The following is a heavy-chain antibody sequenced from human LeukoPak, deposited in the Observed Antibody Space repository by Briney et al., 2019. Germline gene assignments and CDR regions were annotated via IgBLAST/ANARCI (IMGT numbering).Heavy chain of an antibody. Sequence: PGGSLRLSCAASGFTFSSYAMTWVRQAPGKGLEWVSTIRGSDDSTYYADSVKGRFTISRDNSKNTLYLQMNSLRAEDTAIYYCEKDTGPAAGITADYWGQGTLVTVSS. D-gene: IGHD6-13*01. V-gene: IGHV3-23*01. CDR3: EKDTGPAAGITADY. J-gene: IGHJ4*02. CDR1: GFTFSSYA. CDR2: IRGSDDST.